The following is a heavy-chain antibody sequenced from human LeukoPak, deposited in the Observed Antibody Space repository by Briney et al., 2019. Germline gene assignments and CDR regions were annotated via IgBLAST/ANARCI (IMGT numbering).Heavy chain of an antibody. D-gene: IGHD1-1*01. CDR3: ARQLERLYFDY. Sequence: PSQTLSLTCTVSGGSISSGSYYWSWIRQPAGKGLEWIGRIYTSGSTNYNPSLKSRVTISVDTSKNQFSLKLSSVTAADTAVYYCARQLERLYFDYWGQGTLVTVSS. CDR2: IYTSGST. CDR1: GGSISSGSYY. J-gene: IGHJ4*02. V-gene: IGHV4-61*02.